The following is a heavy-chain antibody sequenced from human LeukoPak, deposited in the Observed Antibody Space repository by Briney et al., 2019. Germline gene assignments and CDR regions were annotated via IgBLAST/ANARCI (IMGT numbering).Heavy chain of an antibody. CDR2: ISGSGGST. Sequence: GGSLRLSCAASGFTVSSNYMSWVRQAPGKGLEWVSAISGSGGSTYYADSVKGRFTISRDNSKNTLYLQMNSLRAEDTAVYYCAKARAGVKSVTYYFDYWGQGTLVTVSS. CDR1: GFTVSSNY. CDR3: AKARAGVKSVTYYFDY. J-gene: IGHJ4*02. D-gene: IGHD4-23*01. V-gene: IGHV3-23*01.